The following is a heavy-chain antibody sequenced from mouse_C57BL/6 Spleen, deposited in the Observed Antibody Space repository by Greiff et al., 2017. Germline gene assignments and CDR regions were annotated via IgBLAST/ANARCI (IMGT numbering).Heavy chain of an antibody. D-gene: IGHD1-1*01. CDR1: GYTFTDYY. Sequence: EVQGVESGPVLVKPGASVKMSCKASGYTFTDYYMNWVKQSHGKSLEWIGVINPYNGGTSYNQKFKGKATLTVDKSSSTAYMELNSLTSEDSAVYYCARHPTVVALYAMDYWGQGTSVTVSS. J-gene: IGHJ4*01. CDR2: INPYNGGT. V-gene: IGHV1-19*01. CDR3: ARHPTVVALYAMDY.